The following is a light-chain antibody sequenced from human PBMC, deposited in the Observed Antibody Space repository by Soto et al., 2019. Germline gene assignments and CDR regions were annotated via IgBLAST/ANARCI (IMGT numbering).Light chain of an antibody. CDR1: SSDVGGYNY. J-gene: IGLJ1*01. CDR2: EVS. V-gene: IGLV2-14*01. CDR3: SSYGSTSTRYV. Sequence: QSALTQPASVSGSPGQSITISCTGTSSDVGGYNYVSWYQQHPGKAPKPMIYEVSNRPSGVSNRFSGSKSGNTASLTISGLQAEDEADYFCSSYGSTSTRYVFGTGTKLTVL.